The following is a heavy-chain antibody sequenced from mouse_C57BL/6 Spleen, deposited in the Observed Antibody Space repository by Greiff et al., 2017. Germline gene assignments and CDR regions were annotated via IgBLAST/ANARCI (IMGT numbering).Heavy chain of an antibody. CDR1: GYTFTSYW. D-gene: IGHD2-12*01. J-gene: IGHJ4*01. CDR3: ACAYSSDCQTWTDY. V-gene: IGHV1-69*01. CDR2: IDPSDSYT. Sequence: QVQLQQPGAELVMPGASVKLSCKASGYTFTSYWMHWVKQRPGQGLEWIGEIDPSDSYTNYNQKFKGKATLTVDKSSSTAYMQVSILTTEDSSVYYGACAYSSDCQTWTDYWGQGTSVTVSS.